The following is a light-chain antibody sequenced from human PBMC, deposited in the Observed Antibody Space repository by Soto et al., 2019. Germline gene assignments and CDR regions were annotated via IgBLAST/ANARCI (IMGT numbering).Light chain of an antibody. CDR2: DAS. V-gene: IGKV1-39*01. Sequence: DIQMTQSPSSLSATVGDRVTITCRASQTIGKYLNWYQQQPGKVPKLLIYDASYLQSGVPSRVSGSGSGADFSLNISDLRPEDFATYYCQQSFSIPFTFGPGTKVDIK. CDR1: QTIGKY. CDR3: QQSFSIPFT. J-gene: IGKJ3*01.